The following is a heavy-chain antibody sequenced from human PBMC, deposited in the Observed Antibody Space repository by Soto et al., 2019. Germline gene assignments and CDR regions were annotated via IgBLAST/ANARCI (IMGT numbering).Heavy chain of an antibody. CDR3: AKVSPMGYFFDF. CDR1: GFAFNTYS. V-gene: IGHV3-30-3*01. J-gene: IGHJ4*02. CDR2: ISYDGSNK. Sequence: GGSLRLSCAASGFAFNTYSMHWVRQAPGRGLEWVAVISYDGSNKLYADSVKGRFTISRDNSKNTLYLEMNSLRGEDTAVYYCAKVSPMGYFFDFWGQGTLVTVSS.